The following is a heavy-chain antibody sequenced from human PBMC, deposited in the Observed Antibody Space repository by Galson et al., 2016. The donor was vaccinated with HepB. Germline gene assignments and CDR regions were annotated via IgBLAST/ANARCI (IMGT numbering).Heavy chain of an antibody. D-gene: IGHD1-26*01. CDR1: GFTFSSYG. CDR2: ISYDGSSK. V-gene: IGHV3-30*18. CDR3: AKGMGNFDY. Sequence: SLRLSCAASGFTFSSYGIHWVRQAPGKGLEWVGVISYDGSSKYYADSVKGRFTIPRDNSKNTLYLQMNSLRTEDTAMYYCAKGMGNFDYWGQGTLVTVSS. J-gene: IGHJ4*02.